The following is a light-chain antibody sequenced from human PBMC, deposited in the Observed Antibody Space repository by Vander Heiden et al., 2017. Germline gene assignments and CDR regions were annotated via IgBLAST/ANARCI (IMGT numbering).Light chain of an antibody. CDR1: QGINSA. Sequence: AIQLTQSPSPLSTSVGARVTITCRASQGINSALAWYQQKPGKRPELLIYDATSLETGVPLRFSGSGSGTDFTLTISSLQPEDAATYFCQQFSIYPRTFGQGTKLEIK. V-gene: IGKV1-13*02. CDR2: DAT. J-gene: IGKJ2*01. CDR3: QQFSIYPRT.